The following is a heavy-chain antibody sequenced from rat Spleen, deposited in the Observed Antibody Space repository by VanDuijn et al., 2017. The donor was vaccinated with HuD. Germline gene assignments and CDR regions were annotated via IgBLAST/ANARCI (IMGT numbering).Heavy chain of an antibody. Sequence: EVQLVESGGGLVQPGRSMKLSCAASGFTFSHYYMAWVRQAPPKVLEWVATIIYDGSRTYYRDSVKGRFTISRDNAKSTLYLQMDSLRSEDTATYYCATHSYSGALFDYWGQGVMVTVSS. CDR1: GFTFSHYY. CDR2: IIYDGSRT. J-gene: IGHJ2*01. CDR3: ATHSYSGALFDY. D-gene: IGHD1-1*01. V-gene: IGHV5S10*01.